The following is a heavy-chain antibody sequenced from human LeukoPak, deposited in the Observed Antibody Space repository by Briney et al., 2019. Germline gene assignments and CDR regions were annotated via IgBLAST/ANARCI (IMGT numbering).Heavy chain of an antibody. Sequence: GESLRLSCAASGLTVSSTYMSWVRQAPGKGLEWVSVFYSGGATYYADSVRGRFTISRDNSKNSLYLQMHSLRAEDTAVYYCAACGDGYNYFDYWGQGILVTVSS. D-gene: IGHD5-24*01. CDR1: GLTVSSTY. V-gene: IGHV3-66*01. J-gene: IGHJ4*02. CDR3: AACGDGYNYFDY. CDR2: FYSGGAT.